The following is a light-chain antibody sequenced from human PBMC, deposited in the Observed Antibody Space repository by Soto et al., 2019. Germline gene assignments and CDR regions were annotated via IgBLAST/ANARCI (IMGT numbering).Light chain of an antibody. CDR1: QSVSRSY. CDR2: GAS. Sequence: EIVLTQSPGTLSLSPGERATLSCRASQSVSRSYLAWYQQKPGQAPRLLIFGASSRATGIPDRFSGSGSGTDFTLTINRLEPEDFAVYYCQQYGSSPYTFGQGTKLEIK. V-gene: IGKV3-20*01. CDR3: QQYGSSPYT. J-gene: IGKJ2*01.